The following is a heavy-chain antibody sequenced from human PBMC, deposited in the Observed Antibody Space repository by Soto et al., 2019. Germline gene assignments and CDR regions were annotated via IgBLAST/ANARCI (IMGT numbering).Heavy chain of an antibody. J-gene: IGHJ4*02. CDR2: MNPNSGNT. CDR3: ARGPLSYYDFWSGYYPIDY. D-gene: IGHD3-3*01. V-gene: IGHV1-8*01. Sequence: ASVKVSCKASGYTFTSYDINWVRQATGQGLEWMGWMNPNSGNTGYAQKFQGRVTMTRNTSISTAYMELSSLRSEDTAVYYCARGPLSYYDFWSGYYPIDYWGQGTLVTSPQ. CDR1: GYTFTSYD.